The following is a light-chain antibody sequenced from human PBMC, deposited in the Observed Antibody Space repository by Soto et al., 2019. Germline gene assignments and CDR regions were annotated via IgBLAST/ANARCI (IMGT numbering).Light chain of an antibody. J-gene: IGLJ1*01. CDR3: SSYTSRTTYG. CDR1: SSDVGGYNY. CDR2: EVS. V-gene: IGLV2-14*01. Sequence: QSVLTQPAYVSGSPGQSITISCTGTSSDVGGYNYVSWYQQHPGKAPKLMIYEVSNRPSGVSFRFSGSKSGNTASLTISGLQAEDEADYYCSSYTSRTTYGFGTGTKVTVL.